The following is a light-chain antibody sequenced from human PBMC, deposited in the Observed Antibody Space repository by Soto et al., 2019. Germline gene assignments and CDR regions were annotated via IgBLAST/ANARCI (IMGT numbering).Light chain of an antibody. V-gene: IGLV2-14*01. J-gene: IGLJ1*01. CDR1: SSDVGGYNY. Sequence: GLTQPASVSGSPGQSITISCTGTSSDVGGYNYVSWYQQHPGKAPKLMIYDVSYRPSGVSDRFSGSKSGNTASLTISGLQSEDEADYYCDSYTSGSSYVFGTGTKVTVL. CDR2: DVS. CDR3: DSYTSGSSYV.